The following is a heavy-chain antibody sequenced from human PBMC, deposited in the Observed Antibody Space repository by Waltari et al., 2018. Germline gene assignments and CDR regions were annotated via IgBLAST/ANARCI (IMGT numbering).Heavy chain of an antibody. CDR1: GYNFPSNA. Sequence: VQLVQSGPEVRKPGASVKVACQTSGYNFPSNALHWVRQAPGQRPEWMGCIIVVNGNTKYSQKFEGRVTLTRDTSANTVFMELSRLTSEDTAVYFCARGAKWLQVFYFDSWGQGSLVTVSS. CDR2: IIVVNGNT. D-gene: IGHD5-12*01. J-gene: IGHJ4*02. V-gene: IGHV1-3*01. CDR3: ARGAKWLQVFYFDS.